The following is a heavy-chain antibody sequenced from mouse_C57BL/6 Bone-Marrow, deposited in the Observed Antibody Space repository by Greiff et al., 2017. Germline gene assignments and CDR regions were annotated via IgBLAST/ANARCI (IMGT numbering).Heavy chain of an antibody. CDR1: GYTFTSYW. J-gene: IGHJ1*03. CDR3: ARPDYYGSSYWYFDV. V-gene: IGHV1-61*01. Sequence: VKLQQPGAELVRPGSSVKLSCKASGYTFTSYWMDWVKQRPGQGLEWIGNIYPSDSETHYNQKFKDKATLTVDKSSSTAYMQLSSLTSVDSAGYYWARPDYYGSSYWYFDVWGTGTTVTVSS. CDR2: IYPSDSET. D-gene: IGHD1-1*01.